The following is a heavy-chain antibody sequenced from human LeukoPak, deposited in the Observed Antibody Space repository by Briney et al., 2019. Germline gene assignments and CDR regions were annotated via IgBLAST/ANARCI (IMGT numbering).Heavy chain of an antibody. CDR1: GFTFSSYA. J-gene: IGHJ4*02. CDR2: ISGSGGST. CDR3: AKPSIAHVPYYFDY. Sequence: GGSLRLSCAASGFTFSSYAMSWVRQAPGKGLEWVSAISGSGGSTYYADSVKGRFTISRDNTKNTLYLQMSSLGAEDTAVYYCAKPSIAHVPYYFDYWGQGTLVTVSS. V-gene: IGHV3-23*01.